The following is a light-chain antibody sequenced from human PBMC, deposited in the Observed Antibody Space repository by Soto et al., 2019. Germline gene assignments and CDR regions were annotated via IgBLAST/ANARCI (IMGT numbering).Light chain of an antibody. V-gene: IGLV2-14*01. CDR1: SSDVGGYNS. CDR2: DVS. J-gene: IGLJ3*02. CDR3: SSYSSTTPRV. Sequence: QSALTQPASVSGSPGQSITISCTGTSSDVGGYNSVSWYQQYPGTAPKLMIYDVSYRPSGVSTRFSGSKSGDTASLTISGLQADDEADYFCSSYSSTTPRVYGGGTKLTVL.